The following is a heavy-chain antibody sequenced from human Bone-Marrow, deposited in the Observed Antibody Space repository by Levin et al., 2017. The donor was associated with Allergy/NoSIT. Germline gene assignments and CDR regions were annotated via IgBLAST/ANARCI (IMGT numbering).Heavy chain of an antibody. V-gene: IGHV1-8*01. CDR1: GYTFTSYD. J-gene: IGHJ6*02. CDR3: ARVWSGYYFGSDYYGMDV. D-gene: IGHD3-3*01. Sequence: GESLKISCKASGYTFTSYDINWVRQATGQGLEWMGWMNPNSGNTGYAQKFQGRVTMTRNTSISTAYMELSSLRSEDTAVYYCARVWSGYYFGSDYYGMDVWGQGTTVTVSS. CDR2: MNPNSGNT.